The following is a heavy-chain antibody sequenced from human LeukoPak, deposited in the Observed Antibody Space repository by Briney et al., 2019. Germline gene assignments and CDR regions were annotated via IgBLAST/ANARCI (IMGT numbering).Heavy chain of an antibody. CDR2: IGAYNGNT. CDR1: GYTFTSYG. D-gene: IGHD6-19*01. V-gene: IGHV1-18*01. CDR3: ASSSSGWYWFDP. Sequence: ASVKVSCKASGYTFTSYGISWVRQAPGQGLEWMGWIGAYNGNTNYAQKLQGRVTMTTDASTSTAYMELRSLRSDDTAVYYCASSSSGWYWFDPWGQGTLVTVSS. J-gene: IGHJ5*02.